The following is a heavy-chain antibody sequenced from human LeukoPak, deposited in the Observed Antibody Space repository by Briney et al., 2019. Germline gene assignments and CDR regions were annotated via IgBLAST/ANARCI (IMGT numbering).Heavy chain of an antibody. D-gene: IGHD2/OR15-2a*01. CDR2: IYSGGST. J-gene: IGHJ4*02. CDR1: GFTFSSNY. V-gene: IGHV3-53*01. Sequence: PGGSLRLSCAASGFTFSSNYMSWVRQAPGKGLEWVSVIYSGGSTYYADSVKGRFTISRDNSKNTLYLQMNSLRAEDTAVYYCATSRSSFRAVDYWGQGTLVTVSS. CDR3: ATSRSSFRAVDY.